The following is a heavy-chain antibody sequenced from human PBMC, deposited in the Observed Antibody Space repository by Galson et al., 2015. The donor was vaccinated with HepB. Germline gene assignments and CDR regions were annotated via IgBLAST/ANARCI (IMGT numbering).Heavy chain of an antibody. J-gene: IGHJ2*01. D-gene: IGHD1-26*01. CDR3: AREGGGIGGATPVISDNYWYFDL. CDR2: ISYDGSNK. CDR1: GFTFSSYA. Sequence: SLRLSCAASGFTFSSYAMHWVRQAPGKGLEWVAVISYDGSNKYYADSVKGRFTISRDNSKNTPYLQMNSLRAEDTAVYYCAREGGGIGGATPVISDNYWYFDLWGRGTLVTVSS. V-gene: IGHV3-30*04.